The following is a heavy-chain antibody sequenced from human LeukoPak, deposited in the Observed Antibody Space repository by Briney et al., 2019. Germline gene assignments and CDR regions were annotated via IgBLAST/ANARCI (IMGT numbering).Heavy chain of an antibody. CDR1: GGSISSYY. D-gene: IGHD6-19*01. J-gene: IGHJ4*02. CDR3: ARHTYSSGWYY. Sequence: PSETLSLTCTVSGGSISSYYWSWIRQPPGKGLEWIGYIYYSGSTNYNPSLKSRVTISVDTSKNQFSLKLSSETAADTAVYYCARHTYSSGWYYWGQGTLVTVSS. CDR2: IYYSGST. V-gene: IGHV4-59*08.